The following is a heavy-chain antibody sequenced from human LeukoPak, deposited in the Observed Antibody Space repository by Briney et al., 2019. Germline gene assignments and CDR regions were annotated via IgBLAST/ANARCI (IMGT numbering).Heavy chain of an antibody. CDR2: INHSGST. V-gene: IGHV4-34*01. D-gene: IGHD6-19*01. Sequence: PSETLSLTCAVYGGSFSGYYWSWIRQPPGKGLEWIGEINHSGSTNYNPSLKSRVTLSVQTSKNQFSLQLNSVTPEDTAVYYCAREDSSGWYDWGQGTLVTVSS. CDR1: GGSFSGYY. J-gene: IGHJ4*02. CDR3: AREDSSGWYD.